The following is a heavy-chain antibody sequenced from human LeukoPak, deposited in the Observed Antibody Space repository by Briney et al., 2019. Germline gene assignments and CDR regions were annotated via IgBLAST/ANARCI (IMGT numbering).Heavy chain of an antibody. D-gene: IGHD2-21*01. J-gene: IGHJ4*02. CDR1: GFTFSSYA. V-gene: IGHV3-23*01. CDR2: ISGSGGST. Sequence: GESLKISCAASGFTFSSYAMSWVRQAPGKGLEWVSAISGSGGSTYYADSVKGRFTISRDNSKNTLYLQMNSLRAEDTAVYYCAKPQGTDVVVIAIEFDYWGPGTLVTVSS. CDR3: AKPQGTDVVVIAIEFDY.